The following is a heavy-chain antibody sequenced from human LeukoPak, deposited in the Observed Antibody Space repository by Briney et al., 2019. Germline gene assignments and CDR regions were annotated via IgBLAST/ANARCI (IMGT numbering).Heavy chain of an antibody. V-gene: IGHV3-11*05. J-gene: IGHJ4*02. Sequence: PGGSLRLSCAASGXTFSDYYVSWIRQAPGKGLEWVSYISSSSTYTDYADSVKGRFTISRDNAKNSLYLQMNSLRAEDTAVYYCARGNKWSFDSWGQGALVTVSS. CDR2: ISSSSTYT. CDR1: GXTFSDYY. D-gene: IGHD2-15*01. CDR3: ARGNKWSFDS.